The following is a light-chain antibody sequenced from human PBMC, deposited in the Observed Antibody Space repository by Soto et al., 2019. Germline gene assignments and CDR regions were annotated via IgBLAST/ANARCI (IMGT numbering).Light chain of an antibody. V-gene: IGKV3-11*01. CDR2: DAS. Sequence: EIVLTQSPGTLSLSPGERATLSCRASQSVSVHLAWYQQKPGQAPRLLIYDASNMPTGIPARFSGSGSGTAFTLTISSLEPEAFAVYYCEQRTNWPWTCGHGSKVEIK. CDR1: QSVSVH. J-gene: IGKJ1*01. CDR3: EQRTNWPWT.